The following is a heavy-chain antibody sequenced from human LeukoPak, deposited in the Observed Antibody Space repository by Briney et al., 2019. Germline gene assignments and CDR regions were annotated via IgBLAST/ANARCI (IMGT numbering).Heavy chain of an antibody. CDR2: IYTSGST. J-gene: IGHJ4*02. CDR1: GGSFSGYY. D-gene: IGHD5-18*01. CDR3: AREYSYGPSDY. V-gene: IGHV4-4*07. Sequence: SETLSLTCAVYGGSFSGYYWSWIRQPAGKGLEWIGRIYTSGSTNYNPSLKSRVTMSVDTSKNQFSLKLSSVTAADTAVYYCAREYSYGPSDYWGQGTLVTVSS.